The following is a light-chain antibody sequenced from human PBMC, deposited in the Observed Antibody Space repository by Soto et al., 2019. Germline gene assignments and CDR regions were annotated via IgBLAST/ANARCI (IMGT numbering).Light chain of an antibody. V-gene: IGKV3-15*01. Sequence: DIVMTQSPATLSVSPGERATLSCRASQSVSSNLAWYQQKPGQAPRLLIYGASTRATGIPARFSGSGSGTEFTLTISSLQSEDFAVYYCQQYNNWPSLFTFGPGTKVDIK. CDR1: QSVSSN. J-gene: IGKJ3*01. CDR2: GAS. CDR3: QQYNNWPSLFT.